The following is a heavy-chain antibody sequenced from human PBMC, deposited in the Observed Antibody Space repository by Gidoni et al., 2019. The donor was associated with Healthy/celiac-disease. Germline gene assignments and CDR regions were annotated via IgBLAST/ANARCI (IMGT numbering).Heavy chain of an antibody. J-gene: IGHJ4*02. D-gene: IGHD3-10*01. CDR3: ARHSMDGVNPFDY. CDR2: IYPRASDT. Sequence: EVQLVQSGAKVKKPGESMKIACKGSGYSFTSYWIGWVRQMPGKGLEWRGIIYPRASDTRHSPSFQGQVTISADKSISTAYLQWSSLKASDTAMYYCARHSMDGVNPFDYWGQGTLVTVSS. V-gene: IGHV5-51*01. CDR1: GYSFTSYW.